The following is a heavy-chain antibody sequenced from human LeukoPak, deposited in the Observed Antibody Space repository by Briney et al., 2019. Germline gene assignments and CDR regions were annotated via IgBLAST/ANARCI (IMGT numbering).Heavy chain of an antibody. D-gene: IGHD2-8*01. Sequence: GGSLRLSCAASGFTFSSYAMHWVRQAPGKGLEWVAVISYDGSNKYYADSVKGRFTISRDNSKNTLYLQMNSLRAEDTAVYYCARDQILYQSGSYYYMDVWGKGTTVTVSS. CDR2: ISYDGSNK. V-gene: IGHV3-30*04. CDR1: GFTFSSYA. J-gene: IGHJ6*03. CDR3: ARDQILYQSGSYYYMDV.